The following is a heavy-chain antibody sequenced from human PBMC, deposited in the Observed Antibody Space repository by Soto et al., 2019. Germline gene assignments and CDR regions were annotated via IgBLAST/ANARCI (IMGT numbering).Heavy chain of an antibody. CDR3: ATNDGDSSSGWYNWCDP. CDR2: IYHSGST. Sequence: QVQLQESGPGLVKPSGTLSLTCAVSGGSISSSNWWSWVRQPPGKGLEWIGEIYHSGSTNYNPSLRSRVTISVDKSKNQFSLKLSSVTAADPAGYYCATNDGDSSSGWYNWCDPWGQGTLVTVSS. D-gene: IGHD6-6*01. CDR1: GGSISSSNW. V-gene: IGHV4-4*02. J-gene: IGHJ5*02.